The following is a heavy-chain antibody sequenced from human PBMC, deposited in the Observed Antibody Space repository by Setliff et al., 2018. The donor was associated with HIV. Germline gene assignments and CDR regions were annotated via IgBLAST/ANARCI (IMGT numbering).Heavy chain of an antibody. CDR3: AKTPSSGWYSLYLDY. V-gene: IGHV3-23*01. CDR2: ISGSGGNT. D-gene: IGHD6-19*01. CDR1: GFTFTNYA. Sequence: GGSLRLSCAVSGFTFTNYAMSWVRQAPGKGLQWVSTISGSGGNTNYADSVKGRFTVSRDNSKNTLYLQMNSLRAEDTAVYYCAKTPSSGWYSLYLDYWGQGTLVTVSS. J-gene: IGHJ4*02.